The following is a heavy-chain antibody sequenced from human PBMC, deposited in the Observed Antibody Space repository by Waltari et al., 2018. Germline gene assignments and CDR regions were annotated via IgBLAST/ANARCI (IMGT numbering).Heavy chain of an antibody. V-gene: IGHV4-38-2*01. D-gene: IGHD3-16*02. J-gene: IGHJ3*02. CDR1: GYSISSGYY. CDR3: ARARIMITFGGVIVTPDAFDI. Sequence: QVQLQESGPGLVKPSETLSLTCAVSGYSISSGYYWGWIRQPPGKGLEWIGSIYHSGSTYYNPSLKSRVTISVDTSKNQFSLKLSSVTAADTAVYYCARARIMITFGGVIVTPDAFDIWGQGTMVTVSS. CDR2: IYHSGST.